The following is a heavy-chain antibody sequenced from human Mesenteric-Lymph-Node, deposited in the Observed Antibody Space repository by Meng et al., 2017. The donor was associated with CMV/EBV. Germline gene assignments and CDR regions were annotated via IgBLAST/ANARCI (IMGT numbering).Heavy chain of an antibody. J-gene: IGHJ4*02. CDR1: GYSFTNYW. D-gene: IGHD4-17*01. Sequence: NDSGYSFTNYWIVWVRQMPGKGLEWMGIIYPGDSDTRYSPSFQGQVTISADTSISPAYLQWSSLKASDTAIYYCARLTSTVTSPLNYWGQGTLVTVSS. CDR3: ARLTSTVTSPLNY. V-gene: IGHV5-51*01. CDR2: IYPGDSDT.